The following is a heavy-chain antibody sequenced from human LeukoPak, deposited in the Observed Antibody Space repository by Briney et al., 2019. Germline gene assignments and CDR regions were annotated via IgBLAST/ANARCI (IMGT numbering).Heavy chain of an antibody. D-gene: IGHD3/OR15-3a*01. CDR2: ISSDGSSST. CDR3: AREIAGRVPFDY. V-gene: IGHV3-74*01. CDR1: GFTFSSYS. J-gene: IGHJ4*02. Sequence: GGSLRLSCAASGFTFSSYSMNWVRQAPGKGLVWVSRISSDGSSSTTYADSVRGRFTISRDNAKNTLYLQMNSLRAEDTAVYYCAREIAGRVPFDYWGQGTLVTVSS.